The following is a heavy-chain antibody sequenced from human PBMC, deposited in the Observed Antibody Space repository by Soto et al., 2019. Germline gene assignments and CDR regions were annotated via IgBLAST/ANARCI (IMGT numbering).Heavy chain of an antibody. V-gene: IGHV1-3*01. CDR1: GYTFTSYA. Sequence: ASVKVSCKASGYTFTSYAMHWVRQAPGQRLEWMGWINAGNGNTKYSQKFQGRVTITRDTSASTAYMELSSLRSEDTAVYYCAREGRFLEWSLSYYYYGMDVWGQGTTVTVSS. CDR3: AREGRFLEWSLSYYYYGMDV. J-gene: IGHJ6*02. CDR2: INAGNGNT. D-gene: IGHD3-3*01.